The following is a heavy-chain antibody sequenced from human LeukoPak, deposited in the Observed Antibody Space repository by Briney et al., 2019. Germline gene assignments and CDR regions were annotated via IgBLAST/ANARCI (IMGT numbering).Heavy chain of an antibody. V-gene: IGHV1-69*13. D-gene: IGHD2-21*02. Sequence: ASVKVSCKASGGTFSSYAISWVRQAPGQGLEWMGGIIPIFGTANYAQKFQGRVTITADESTSTAYMELSSLRSEDTAVYYCASPPYCGGDCYYAFDIWGQGTMVTVSS. J-gene: IGHJ3*02. CDR3: ASPPYCGGDCYYAFDI. CDR1: GGTFSSYA. CDR2: IIPIFGTA.